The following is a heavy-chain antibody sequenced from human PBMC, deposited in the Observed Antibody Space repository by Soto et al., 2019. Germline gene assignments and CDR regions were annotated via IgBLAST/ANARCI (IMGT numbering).Heavy chain of an antibody. D-gene: IGHD6-13*01. CDR1: GYTLTELS. CDR3: ATDRPGLAAAGTLYYYYGMDV. Sequence: GASVKVSCKVSGYTLTELSMHWVRQAPGKGLEWMGGFDPEDGETIYAQKFQGRVTMTEDTSTDTAYMELSSLRSEDTAVYYCATDRPGLAAAGTLYYYYGMDVWGQGTTVTVSS. CDR2: FDPEDGET. J-gene: IGHJ6*02. V-gene: IGHV1-24*01.